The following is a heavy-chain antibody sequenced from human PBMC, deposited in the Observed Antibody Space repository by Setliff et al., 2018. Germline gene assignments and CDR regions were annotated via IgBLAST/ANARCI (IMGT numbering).Heavy chain of an antibody. D-gene: IGHD6-13*01. Sequence: SETLSLTCTVSGYSISSGYCWGWIRQPPGKGLEWIGNIYYSGSTYYNPSLKSRVTISVDTSKNQFSLKLSSVTAADTAVYYCARDRVAAAGEIRYYFDYWGQGTLVTVSS. J-gene: IGHJ4*02. CDR1: GYSISSGYC. CDR2: IYYSGST. V-gene: IGHV4-38-2*02. CDR3: ARDRVAAAGEIRYYFDY.